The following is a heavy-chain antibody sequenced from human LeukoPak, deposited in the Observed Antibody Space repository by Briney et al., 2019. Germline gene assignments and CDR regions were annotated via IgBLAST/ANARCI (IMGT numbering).Heavy chain of an antibody. CDR3: ASSRGYSGYDSDY. CDR1: GGSISSSNW. D-gene: IGHD5-12*01. CDR2: IYHSGST. V-gene: IGHV4-4*02. Sequence: SETLSLTCAVSGGSISSSNWWSWVRQPPGKGLEWIGVIYHSGSTNYNPSLKSRVTISVDTSKNQFSLKPSSVTAADTAVYYCASSRGYSGYDSDYWGQGTLVTVSS. J-gene: IGHJ4*02.